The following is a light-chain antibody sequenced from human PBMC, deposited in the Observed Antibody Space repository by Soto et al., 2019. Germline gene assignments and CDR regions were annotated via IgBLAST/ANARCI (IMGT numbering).Light chain of an antibody. Sequence: SYELTQPPSVSVAPGQTARISCGGNNIESKSVHWYQQKPGQAPVLVVYDGSDRPSGIPERFSGSTSGNTATLTISRVEAGDEADYYCQVWDNTSDHVIFGGGTKVTVL. CDR2: DGS. V-gene: IGLV3-21*02. CDR1: NIESKS. CDR3: QVWDNTSDHVI. J-gene: IGLJ2*01.